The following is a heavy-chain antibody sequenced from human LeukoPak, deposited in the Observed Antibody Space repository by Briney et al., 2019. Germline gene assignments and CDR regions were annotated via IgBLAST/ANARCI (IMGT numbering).Heavy chain of an antibody. CDR3: ARLTGRDSSDWPYFHH. Sequence: SETLSLTCTVSGGSISSRSYYWGWVRQPPGKGLEWIGNIYSSGSTSYNPSLKSRVTISVDTSKNQFSLKLTSVTAADTAVFYCARLTGRDSSDWPYFHHWGQGALVTVSS. V-gene: IGHV4-39*01. J-gene: IGHJ1*01. CDR2: IYSSGST. D-gene: IGHD6-25*01. CDR1: GGSISSRSYY.